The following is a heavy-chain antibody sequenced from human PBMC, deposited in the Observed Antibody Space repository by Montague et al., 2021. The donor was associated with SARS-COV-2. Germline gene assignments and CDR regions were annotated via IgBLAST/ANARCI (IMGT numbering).Heavy chain of an antibody. CDR2: IYHSGST. CDR1: GGSISSSNW. D-gene: IGHD3-10*01. CDR3: ASVIWFGELFSPEYGMGV. V-gene: IGHV4-4*02. J-gene: IGHJ6*02. Sequence: SETLSLTCAVSGGSISSSNWWSWVRQPPGKGLEWIGEIYHSGSTNYNPSLKSRVTISVDKSKSQFSLKLSSVTAADTAVYYCASVIWFGELFSPEYGMGVWGQGTTVTVSS.